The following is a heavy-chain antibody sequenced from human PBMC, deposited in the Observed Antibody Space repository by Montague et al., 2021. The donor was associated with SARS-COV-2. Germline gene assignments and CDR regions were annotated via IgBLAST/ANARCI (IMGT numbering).Heavy chain of an antibody. CDR2: IYYSGST. J-gene: IGHJ4*02. Sequence: TLSLTCTVSGGSISSGGYYWSWLRQHPGKGLEWIGYIYYSGSTYYNPSLKSRVTISVDTSKNQFSLKLSSVTAADTAVYYCASFPSGYYDSSGYHIWGQGTLVTVSS. V-gene: IGHV4-31*03. CDR1: GGSISSGGYY. CDR3: ASFPSGYYDSSGYHI. D-gene: IGHD3-22*01.